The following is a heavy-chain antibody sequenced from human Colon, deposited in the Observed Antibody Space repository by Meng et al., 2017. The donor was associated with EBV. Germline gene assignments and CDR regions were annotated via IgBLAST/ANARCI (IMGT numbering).Heavy chain of an antibody. CDR1: GVSISSNIR. J-gene: IGHJ4*02. CDR3: ARGKQDAWELLAY. CDR2: IDDSGST. D-gene: IGHD1-26*01. V-gene: IGHV4-4*02. Sequence: VQLQGSGPGLLKPSGTLSLTCGVSGVSISSNIRWTWVRQPPGKGLEWIGDIDDSGSTNYNPSLNSRISISLDKSKNHFSLKVNSVTAADTAVYYCARGKQDAWELLAYWGQGALVTVSS.